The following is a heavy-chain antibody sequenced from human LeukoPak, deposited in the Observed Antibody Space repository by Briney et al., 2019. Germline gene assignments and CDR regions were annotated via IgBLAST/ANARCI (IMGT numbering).Heavy chain of an antibody. J-gene: IGHJ6*02. V-gene: IGHV3-7*03. D-gene: IGHD6-6*01. CDR3: ARGSGLLVGPVRTYYYYYGMDV. Sequence: GGSLRLSCAASGFTFSSYWMNWARQAPGKGLEWVASINHNGNVNYYVDSVKGRFTISRDNAKNSLYLQMSNLRAEDTAVYYCARGSGLLVGPVRTYYYYYGMDVWGQGTTVTVSS. CDR1: GFTFSSYW. CDR2: INHNGNVN.